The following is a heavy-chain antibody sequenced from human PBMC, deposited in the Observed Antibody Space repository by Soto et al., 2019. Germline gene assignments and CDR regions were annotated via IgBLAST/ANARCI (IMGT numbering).Heavy chain of an antibody. CDR1: GFTFNRYS. CDR2: ITNTTNYK. CDR3: TRESEDLTSNFDY. Sequence: GSLRLGCAASGFTFNRYSMNWVRQAAGKGLEWVSTITNTTNYKYSQNSMKGLFTISKNNTKNSLYLQMNRLTAETTALYYCTRESEDLTSNFDYWGQGTLVTVSS. J-gene: IGHJ4*01. V-gene: IGHV3-21*06.